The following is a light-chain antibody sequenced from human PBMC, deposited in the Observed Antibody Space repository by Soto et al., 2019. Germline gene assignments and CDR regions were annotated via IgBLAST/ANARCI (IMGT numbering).Light chain of an antibody. CDR2: GAS. V-gene: IGKV3-15*01. Sequence: EIVMTQSPVTLSVSPGXRATLSCRASQSVGSHLAWYQQRPGQAPRLLIYGASYRATGIPARFSGSGSGTDFTLTISSLQSEDFAVYYCQQYDNWPPFTFGPGTKVDIK. J-gene: IGKJ3*01. CDR1: QSVGSH. CDR3: QQYDNWPPFT.